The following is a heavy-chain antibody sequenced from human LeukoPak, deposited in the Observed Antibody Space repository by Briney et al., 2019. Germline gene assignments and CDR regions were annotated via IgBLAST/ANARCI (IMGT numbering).Heavy chain of an antibody. CDR2: IYHSGST. J-gene: IGHJ6*03. CDR3: ARHRYYYRSGSYYGAPYYMDV. D-gene: IGHD3-10*01. V-gene: IGHV4-39*01. CDR1: GGSISSGSYY. Sequence: SETLSLTCTVSGGSISSGSYYWSWIRQPPGKGLEWIGSIYHSGSTYYNPSLKSRVTISVDTSKNQFSLKLSSVTAADTAVYYCARHRYYYRSGSYYGAPYYMDVWGKGTTVTISS.